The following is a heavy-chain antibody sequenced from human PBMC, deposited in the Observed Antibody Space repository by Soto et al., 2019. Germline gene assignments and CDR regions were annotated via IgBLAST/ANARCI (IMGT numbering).Heavy chain of an antibody. Sequence: GGSLRLFCATCRVIVSAWAMPWVRQAPRKGLEWVSYISGSGSSTYYADSVKGRFTISRDNSKNTLYLQMNSLRAEDTAVYYCAKDLTYYDLWSGYYFDYRGQALLVTVSS. CDR3: AKDLTYYDLWSGYYFDY. J-gene: IGHJ4*02. CDR1: RVIVSAWA. V-gene: IGHV3-23*01. D-gene: IGHD3-3*01. CDR2: ISGSGSST.